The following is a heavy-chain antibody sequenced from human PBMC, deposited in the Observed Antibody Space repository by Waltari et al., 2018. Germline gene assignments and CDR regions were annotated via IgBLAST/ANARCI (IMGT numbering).Heavy chain of an antibody. CDR3: ARGRYGSGSYYSI. CDR1: GGSISSSNW. Sequence: QVQLQESGPGLVKPSGTLSLTCAVSGGSISSSNWWSWVRQPPGKGLEGIGEIYHSGSTNYTPSLKVRVTISVDKSKNQFSLKLSSVTAADTAVYYCARGRYGSGSYYSIWGQGTLVTVSS. V-gene: IGHV4-4*02. CDR2: IYHSGST. D-gene: IGHD3-10*01. J-gene: IGHJ4*02.